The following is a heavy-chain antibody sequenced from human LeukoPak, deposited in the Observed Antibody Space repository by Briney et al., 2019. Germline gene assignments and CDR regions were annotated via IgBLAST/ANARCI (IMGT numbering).Heavy chain of an antibody. CDR2: ISGSGGSA. V-gene: IGHV3-23*01. CDR3: AKGSGSGNYYYYYFYMDV. J-gene: IGHJ6*03. Sequence: PGGSLRLSCAASGFTFSSYALNWVRQAPGKGLEWISAISGSGGSAYYADSVKGRFTISRDNSKNTLYLQMNSLRAEDTAVYYCAKGSGSGNYYYYYFYMDVWGKGTTVTVSS. CDR1: GFTFSSYA. D-gene: IGHD3-22*01.